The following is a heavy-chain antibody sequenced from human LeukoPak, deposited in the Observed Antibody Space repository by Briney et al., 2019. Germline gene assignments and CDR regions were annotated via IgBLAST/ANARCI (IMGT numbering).Heavy chain of an antibody. Sequence: PSETLSLTCTVSGGSISSSTYYWSWIRQPAGKGLEWIGCIYGSGSTNYNPSLKSRVTMSVDTSKNQFSLKLSSVTAADTAVYYCARAGGYNYGLDYWGQGILVTVSS. CDR2: IYGSGST. CDR3: ARAGGYNYGLDY. CDR1: GGSISSSTYY. J-gene: IGHJ4*02. D-gene: IGHD5-18*01. V-gene: IGHV4-61*10.